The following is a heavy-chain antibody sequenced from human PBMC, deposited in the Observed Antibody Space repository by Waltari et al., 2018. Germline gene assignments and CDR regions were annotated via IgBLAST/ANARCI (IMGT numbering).Heavy chain of an antibody. V-gene: IGHV4-61*02. CDR3: GRNFGDYAPIDY. CDR2: FSTPGST. Sequence: QVQLQESGPGLVRPSQTLSLTCTVSGASIGSGSFSWSWIRQPAGQGLEWVGRFSTPGSTNYNPSLKSRVTISIDASKNHFYLRLSSVTAADTAVYYCGRNFGDYAPIDYWGQGTLVTVSS. CDR1: GASIGSGSFS. D-gene: IGHD4-17*01. J-gene: IGHJ4*02.